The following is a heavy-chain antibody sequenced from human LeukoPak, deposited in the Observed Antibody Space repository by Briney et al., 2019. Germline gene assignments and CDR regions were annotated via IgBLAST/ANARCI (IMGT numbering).Heavy chain of an antibody. CDR2: INPNSGGT. CDR3: ASWVEYCSGGSCYFDY. D-gene: IGHD2-15*01. CDR1: GGTFSSYA. J-gene: IGHJ4*02. Sequence: EASVKVSCKASGGTFSSYAISWVRQAPGQGLEWMGWINPNSGGTNYAQKFQGRVTMTRDTSISTAYMELSRLRSDDTAVYYCASWVEYCSGGSCYFDYWGQGTLVTVSS. V-gene: IGHV1-2*02.